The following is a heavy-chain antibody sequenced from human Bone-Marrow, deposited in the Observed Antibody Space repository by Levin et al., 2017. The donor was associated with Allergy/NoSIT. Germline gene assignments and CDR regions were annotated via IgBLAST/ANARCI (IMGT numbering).Heavy chain of an antibody. CDR1: GVSITSGSYY. D-gene: IGHD2-21*01. CDR2: SYTSGNI. J-gene: IGHJ6*03. Sequence: RPSETLSLTCTVSGVSITSGSYYWSWIRQPAGKGLEWIGHSYTSGNITYNPSLKSRVTISLDTSKNQSSLKLRSVTAADTAVYYCARVLQYSYYYTDVWGKGTMVTVSS. CDR3: ARVLQYSYYYTDV. V-gene: IGHV4-61*09.